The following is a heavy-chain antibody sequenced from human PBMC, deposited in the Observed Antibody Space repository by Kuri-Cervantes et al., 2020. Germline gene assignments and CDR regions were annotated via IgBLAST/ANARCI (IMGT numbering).Heavy chain of an antibody. V-gene: IGHV5-51*01. CDR1: GYSFTSYW. J-gene: IGHJ3*02. CDR2: IYPGDSDT. D-gene: IGHD2-15*01. CDR3: ARTICSGGSCYDAFDI. Sequence: GESLKISWKGSGYSFTSYWIGWVRQMPGKGLEWMGIIYPGDSDTRYSPSFQGQVTISADKSISTAYLQWSSLKASDTAMYYCARTICSGGSCYDAFDIWGQGTMVTVSS.